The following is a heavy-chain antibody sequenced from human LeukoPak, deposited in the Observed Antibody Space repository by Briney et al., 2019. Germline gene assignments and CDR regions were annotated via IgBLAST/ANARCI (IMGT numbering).Heavy chain of an antibody. CDR1: GFKFDDYG. J-gene: IGHJ3*02. CDR2: INWNGDSR. V-gene: IGHV3-20*04. Sequence: PGGSLRLSCTASGFKFDDYGMTWVRQAPGKGLEWVSDINWNGDSRGYAHSVRGRFTIYRDNAKNSLILQMNSLRADDMAVYYCVKDIVTVAGTGVDVFDIWGLGTMVTVSS. CDR3: VKDIVTVAGTGVDVFDI. D-gene: IGHD6-19*01.